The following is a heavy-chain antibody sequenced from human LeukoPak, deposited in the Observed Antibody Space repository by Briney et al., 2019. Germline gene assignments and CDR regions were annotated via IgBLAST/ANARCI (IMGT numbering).Heavy chain of an antibody. J-gene: IGHJ4*02. CDR1: GFTFSSCA. Sequence: GGSLRLSCAASGFTFSSCAMSWVRQAPGKGLEWVSGISDGGGTTNYADAVKGRFTISRDNSKNTLYLQMNSLRAEDTAIYYCAKDRGYCSGGSCYSDYWGQGTLVTVSS. D-gene: IGHD2-15*01. CDR3: AKDRGYCSGGSCYSDY. V-gene: IGHV3-23*01. CDR2: ISDGGGTT.